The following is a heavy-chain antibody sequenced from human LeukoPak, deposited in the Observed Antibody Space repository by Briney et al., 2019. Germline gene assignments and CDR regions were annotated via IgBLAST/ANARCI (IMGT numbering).Heavy chain of an antibody. CDR3: AREGGPYRPLDY. CDR2: VHLSGRT. J-gene: IGHJ4*02. V-gene: IGHV4-4*02. Sequence: SGTLSLTCGVSGGSISSTNWWTWVRQPPGKGLEWIGEVHLSGRTNYNPSLESRVTMSVDMSENHISLKLTSVTAADTAVYYCAREGGPYRPLDYSGQGTLVTVSS. CDR1: GGSISSTNW.